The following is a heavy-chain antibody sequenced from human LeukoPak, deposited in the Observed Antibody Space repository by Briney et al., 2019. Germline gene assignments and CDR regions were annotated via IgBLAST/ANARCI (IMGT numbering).Heavy chain of an antibody. CDR2: ISGSGGST. Sequence: GGSLRLSCAASGFTFSSYGMSWVRQAPGRGLEWVSAISGSGGSTYYADSVKGRFTISRDNSKNTLYPQMNSLRAEDTAVYYCAKDRLRYFDWGQGTLVTVSS. D-gene: IGHD3-9*01. J-gene: IGHJ4*02. V-gene: IGHV3-23*01. CDR1: GFTFSSYG. CDR3: AKDRLRYFD.